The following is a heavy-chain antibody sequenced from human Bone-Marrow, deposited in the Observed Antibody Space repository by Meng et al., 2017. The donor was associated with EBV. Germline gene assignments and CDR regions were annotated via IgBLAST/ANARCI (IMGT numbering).Heavy chain of an antibody. CDR3: ARLYCGGDSSWYYFDY. CDR2: ISAYNGNT. J-gene: IGHJ4*02. D-gene: IGHD2-21*01. Sequence: GAGVKKPGGSVKVVCKASGYTFTRYGIRWVGQAPGPGLEWMGWISAYNGNTNYAQKLQGRVTMTTDTSTSTAYMELRSLRSDDTAVYYCARLYCGGDSSWYYFDYWGQGTLVTVSS. CDR1: GYTFTRYG. V-gene: IGHV1-18*01.